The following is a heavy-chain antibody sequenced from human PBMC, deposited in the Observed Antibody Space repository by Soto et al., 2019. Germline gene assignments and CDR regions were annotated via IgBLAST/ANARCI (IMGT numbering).Heavy chain of an antibody. J-gene: IGHJ3*01. Sequence: EVQVLESGGGLIQSGGSLRLSCVFSEFAFSTFGMSWVRQAPGKGLESVSSISAIGDSTFHADSVKGRFSISRDNSRNSLYLQMNKLRAEDTAVYYCATVGPYSPRWAFWGQGTVVTVSS. CDR3: ATVGPYSPRWAF. CDR2: ISAIGDST. V-gene: IGHV3-23*01. CDR1: EFAFSTFG. D-gene: IGHD2-15*01.